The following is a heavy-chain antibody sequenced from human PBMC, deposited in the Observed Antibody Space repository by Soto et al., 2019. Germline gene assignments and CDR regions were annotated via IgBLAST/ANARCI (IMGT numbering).Heavy chain of an antibody. CDR2: IYYSGGT. CDR3: ARDVDYDSSGYYLGGKTAEYFQH. J-gene: IGHJ1*01. V-gene: IGHV4-31*03. CDR1: GGSISSGGYY. D-gene: IGHD3-22*01. Sequence: PSETLSLTCTVSGGSISSGGYYWSWIRQHPGKGLEWIGYIYYSGGTYYNPSLKSRVTISVDTSKNQFSLKLSSVTAADTAVYYCARDVDYDSSGYYLGGKTAEYFQHWGQGTLVTVSS.